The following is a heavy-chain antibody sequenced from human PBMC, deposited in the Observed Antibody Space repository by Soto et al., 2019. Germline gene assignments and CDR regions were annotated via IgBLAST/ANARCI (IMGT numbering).Heavy chain of an antibody. D-gene: IGHD3-3*01. CDR3: ARGQRFSDWFDP. V-gene: IGHV4-4*07. Sequence: SETLGLTCTFSGGSMTIYYWTWIRQPAGKGLEWIGRVYSSGGTHYNPSLKSRVTISLDTSKNQFSLRLLSVTDADTAVYFCARGQRFSDWFDPWGQGTLVTVSS. CDR1: GGSMTIYY. CDR2: VYSSGGT. J-gene: IGHJ5*02.